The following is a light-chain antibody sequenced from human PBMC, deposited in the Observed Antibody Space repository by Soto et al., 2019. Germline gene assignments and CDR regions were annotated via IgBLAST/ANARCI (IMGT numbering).Light chain of an antibody. CDR1: QSLLHSDGYNY. CDR2: LTS. V-gene: IGKV2-28*01. Sequence: DIVMTQSPLSLPVTPGEPASISCRSSQSLLHSDGYNYLDWYLQKPGQSPQLLIYLTSKRASGVPDRFRGSGWGAAFILKISREEARDVGVYYCLKGLQTPPTFADGTNVHIK. CDR3: LKGLQTPPT. J-gene: IGKJ3*01.